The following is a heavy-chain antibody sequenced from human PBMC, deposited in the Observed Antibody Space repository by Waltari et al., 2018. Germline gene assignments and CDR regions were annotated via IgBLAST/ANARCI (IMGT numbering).Heavy chain of an antibody. D-gene: IGHD3-10*01. V-gene: IGHV3-30*02. CDR3: AKDHETYYYGSGSYLDY. CDR1: GFTFSSYN. Sequence: QVQLVESGGGVVQPGGSLRLSCAASGFTFSSYNMHWVRQAPGKGLGCVAFIRYDGSNKYYADSVKGRVTISRDNSENTLYLQMNSLRAEDTAVYYCAKDHETYYYGSGSYLDYWGQGTLVTVSS. J-gene: IGHJ4*02. CDR2: IRYDGSNK.